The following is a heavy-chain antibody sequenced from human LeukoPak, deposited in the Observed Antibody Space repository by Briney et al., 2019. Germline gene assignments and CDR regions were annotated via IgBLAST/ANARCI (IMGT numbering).Heavy chain of an antibody. D-gene: IGHD3-10*01. J-gene: IGHJ4*02. CDR1: GFTFSSYW. Sequence: PGGSLGLSCAASGFTFSSYWMSWVRQAPGKGLEWVANMKQDGSEKYYVDSVKGRFTISRDNAKNSLYLQMNSLRAEDTAVYYCARDGRFGESYDYWGQGTLVTVSS. CDR2: MKQDGSEK. CDR3: ARDGRFGESYDY. V-gene: IGHV3-7*01.